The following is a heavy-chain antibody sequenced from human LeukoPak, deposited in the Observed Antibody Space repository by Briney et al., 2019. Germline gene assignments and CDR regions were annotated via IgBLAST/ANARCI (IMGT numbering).Heavy chain of an antibody. Sequence: GASVKVSCKASGYTFTGYYMHWVRQAPGQGLEWMGWINPNSGGTNYAQKFQGRVTMTRDTSISTAYMELSRLRSDDTAVYYCASQDLTVTTFDYYYYMDVWGKGTTVTISS. CDR1: GYTFTGYY. D-gene: IGHD4-17*01. J-gene: IGHJ6*03. CDR2: INPNSGGT. V-gene: IGHV1-2*02. CDR3: ASQDLTVTTFDYYYYMDV.